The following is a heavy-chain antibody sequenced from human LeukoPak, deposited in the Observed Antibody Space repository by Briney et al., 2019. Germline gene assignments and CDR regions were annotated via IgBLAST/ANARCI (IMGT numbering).Heavy chain of an antibody. D-gene: IGHD2-2*01. CDR1: GFTFSSYA. J-gene: IGHJ5*02. CDR2: ISYDGSNK. CDR3: GRAPVPAAMFPWFAP. Sequence: GGSLRLSCAASGFTFSSYAMHWVRQAPGKGLEWVAVISYDGSNKYYADSVKGRFTISRDNSKNTLYLQMNSLRAEDTAVYYWGRAPVPAAMFPWFAPWGQGPLVTVSS. V-gene: IGHV3-30-3*01.